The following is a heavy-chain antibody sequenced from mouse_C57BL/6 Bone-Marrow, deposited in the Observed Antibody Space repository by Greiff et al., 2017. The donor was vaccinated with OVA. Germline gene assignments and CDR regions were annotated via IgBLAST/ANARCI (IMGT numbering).Heavy chain of an antibody. CDR1: GYTFTSYG. D-gene: IGHD1-1*01. CDR3: ARGYYGSSPYAMGD. J-gene: IGHJ4*01. Sequence: QVQLQQSGAELARPGASVKLSCKASGYTFTSYGISWVKQRTGQGLEWIGEIYPRGGNTYYNEKFKGQATLTADKSSSTAYMELRSLTSEVSAVYFCARGYYGSSPYAMGDWGQGTSVTVSS. CDR2: IYPRGGNT. V-gene: IGHV1-81*01.